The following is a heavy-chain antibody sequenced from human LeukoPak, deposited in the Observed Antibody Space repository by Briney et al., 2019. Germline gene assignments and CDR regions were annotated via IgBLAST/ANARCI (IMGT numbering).Heavy chain of an antibody. CDR1: GFTFSSYA. Sequence: GGSLRLSCAASGFTFSSYAMSWVRQAPGKGLEWVSAISGSGGSTYYADSVKGRFTISRDNSKNTLYLQMNSLRAEDTAVYYCAKNQEYSSGWYTFDYWGQGTLVTVSS. CDR2: ISGSGGST. V-gene: IGHV3-23*01. J-gene: IGHJ4*02. D-gene: IGHD6-19*01. CDR3: AKNQEYSSGWYTFDY.